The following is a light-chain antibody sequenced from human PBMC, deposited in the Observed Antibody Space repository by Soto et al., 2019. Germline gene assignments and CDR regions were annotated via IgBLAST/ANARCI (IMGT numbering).Light chain of an antibody. CDR3: CSLDRSISVVV. V-gene: IGLV1-40*01. J-gene: IGLJ2*01. CDR2: DNS. CDR1: STDVGGGYA. Sequence: QSVLTQPPSVSGAPGQWITISCTGSSTDVGGGYAVYWYQHHPGTAPKLLIFDNSNRPSGVPDRFSGSKSGTSASLPITGLQAEDEADDYCCSLDRSISVVVFGGGTKLTVL.